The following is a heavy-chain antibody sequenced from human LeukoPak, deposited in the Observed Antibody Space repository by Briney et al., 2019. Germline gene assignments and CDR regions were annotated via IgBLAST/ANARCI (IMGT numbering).Heavy chain of an antibody. CDR3: ARGRMGQWLVRHRDYYYMDV. CDR1: GYSISSGYY. V-gene: IGHV4-38-2*02. Sequence: SETLSLTCTVSGYSISSGYYWGWIRQPPGKGLEWIGSIYHSGSTYYNPSLKSRVTISVDTSKNQFSLKLSSVTAADTGVYYCARGRMGQWLVRHRDYYYMDVWGKGTMVTVSS. CDR2: IYHSGST. J-gene: IGHJ6*03. D-gene: IGHD6-19*01.